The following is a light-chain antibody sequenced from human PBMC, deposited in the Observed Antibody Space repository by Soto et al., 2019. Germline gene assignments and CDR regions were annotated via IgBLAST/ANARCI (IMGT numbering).Light chain of an antibody. CDR1: SSDVGHPYNY. J-gene: IGLJ3*02. CDR3: MSYIDSTSTHWV. V-gene: IGLV2-14*03. Sequence: QSVLTQPASVSGSPGQSITISCTGTSSDVGHPYNYVSWYQQHPGKAPKLLIFKVSNRPSGISGRFSGSKSGNTASLTISGLHAEDEADYYCMSYIDSTSTHWVLGGGTQLTVL. CDR2: KVS.